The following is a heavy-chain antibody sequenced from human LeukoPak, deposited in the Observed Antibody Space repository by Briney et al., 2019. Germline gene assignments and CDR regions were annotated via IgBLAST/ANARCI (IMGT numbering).Heavy chain of an antibody. CDR2: ISYDGSNK. CDR3: ARFIVVVPAAGGGDY. CDR1: GFTFSSYA. V-gene: IGHV3-30*04. D-gene: IGHD2-2*01. Sequence: PGRSLRLSCAASGFTFSSYAMHWVRQAPGKGLEWVAVISYDGSNKYYADSVKGRFTISRDNSKNTLYLQMNSLRAEDTAVYYGARFIVVVPAAGGGDYWGQGTLVTVSP. J-gene: IGHJ4*02.